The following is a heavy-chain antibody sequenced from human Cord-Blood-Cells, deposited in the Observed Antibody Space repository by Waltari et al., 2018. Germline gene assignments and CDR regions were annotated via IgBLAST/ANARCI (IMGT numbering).Heavy chain of an antibody. CDR1: GGTFSSYA. D-gene: IGHD3-9*01. Sequence: QVQLVQSGAEVKKPGSSVKVSCKASGGTFSSYAISWVRQAPGQGLEWMGRIIPILGIANYAQKFQGRVTITADKSTSTAYMELSSLRSEDTAVYYCAREPDKDGYFDYWGQGTLVTVSS. J-gene: IGHJ4*02. V-gene: IGHV1-69*09. CDR3: AREPDKDGYFDY. CDR2: IIPILGIA.